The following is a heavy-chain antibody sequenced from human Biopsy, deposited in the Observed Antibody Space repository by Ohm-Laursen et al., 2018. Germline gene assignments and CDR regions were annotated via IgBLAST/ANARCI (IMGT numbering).Heavy chain of an antibody. D-gene: IGHD3-22*01. Sequence: SLRLSCTAPGFIFGDYAMHWVWQAPGKGLEWVSGISWNSGNIGYADSVKGRFTISRDNAKNSVYLQMNSLRAEDTAFYYCAKDLASGSGYYWYFDFWGRGTLVTVSS. J-gene: IGHJ2*01. CDR2: ISWNSGNI. V-gene: IGHV3-9*01. CDR1: GFIFGDYA. CDR3: AKDLASGSGYYWYFDF.